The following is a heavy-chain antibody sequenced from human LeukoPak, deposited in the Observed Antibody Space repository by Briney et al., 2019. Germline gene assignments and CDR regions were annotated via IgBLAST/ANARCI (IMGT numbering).Heavy chain of an antibody. J-gene: IGHJ6*02. D-gene: IGHD4-17*01. CDR3: AKATVTTLGAYYGMDV. Sequence: GGSLRLSCAASGFTFSTYSMNWIRQAPGKGLEWVSSISSGSAYISYADSVKGRFTISRDNAKNSLSLEMNSLRAEDTAVYYCAKATVTTLGAYYGMDVWGQGTTVTVSS. V-gene: IGHV3-21*01. CDR1: GFTFSTYS. CDR2: ISSGSAYI.